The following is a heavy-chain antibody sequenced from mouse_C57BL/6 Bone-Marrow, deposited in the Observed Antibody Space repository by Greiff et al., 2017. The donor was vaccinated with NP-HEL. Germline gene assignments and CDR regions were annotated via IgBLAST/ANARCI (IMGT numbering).Heavy chain of an antibody. CDR3: ARLTTVVAIDY. J-gene: IGHJ2*01. Sequence: DVHLVESGGGLVKPGGFLKLFRAASGFTFSDYGMHWVRQAPETGLEWVAYISSVSSTIYYAYTVKGRFTIARDNAKNTLFLQMTSLRYEDTAMYYCARLTTVVAIDYWGQGTTLTVSS. V-gene: IGHV5-17*01. D-gene: IGHD1-1*01. CDR1: GFTFSDYG. CDR2: ISSVSSTI.